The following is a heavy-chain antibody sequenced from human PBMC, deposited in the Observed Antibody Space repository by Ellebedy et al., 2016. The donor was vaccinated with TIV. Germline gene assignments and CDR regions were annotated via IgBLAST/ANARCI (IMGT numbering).Heavy chain of an antibody. CDR3: ARIDSWQPIDD. J-gene: IGHJ4*02. Sequence: MPSETLSLTCTVSGGSISNSDYYWNWIRQPPGKGLEWIGSIYYSGSAYYNPSFKSRVTLSADTSKNHFSLNLRTVTAADTAVYYCARIDSWQPIDDWGQGILVTVSS. CDR1: GGSISNSDYY. V-gene: IGHV4-39*02. D-gene: IGHD3-9*01. CDR2: IYYSGSA.